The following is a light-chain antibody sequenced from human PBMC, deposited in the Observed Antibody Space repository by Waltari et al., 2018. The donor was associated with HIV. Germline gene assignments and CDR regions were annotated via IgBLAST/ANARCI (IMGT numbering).Light chain of an antibody. J-gene: IGLJ3*02. CDR1: NSNIGNNF. V-gene: IGLV1-47*01. CDR3: GSWDDSLSHWV. Sequence: QSVLTQPPSASRPPGQSVLMASSASNSNIGNNFVSWFQQVPGRAPKLVIYRSDQRPSGVPDRFSAAKSGSSASLAITGLHSDDEAVYYCGSWDDSLSHWVFGGGTRLTV. CDR2: RSD.